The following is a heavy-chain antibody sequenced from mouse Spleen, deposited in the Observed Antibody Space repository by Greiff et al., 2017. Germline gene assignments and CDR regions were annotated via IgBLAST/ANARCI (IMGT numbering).Heavy chain of an antibody. D-gene: IGHD1-1*01. J-gene: IGHJ2*01. CDR3: ARDGDYFDY. V-gene: IGHV5-17*02. CDR2: ISSGSSTI. Sequence: EVQLVESGGGLVQPGGSRKLSCAASGFTFSSFGMHWVRQAPEKGLVWVAYISSGSSTIYYADTVKGRFTISRDNPKNTLFLQMTSLRSEDTAMYYCARDGDYFDYWGQGTTLTVSS. CDR1: GFTFSSFG.